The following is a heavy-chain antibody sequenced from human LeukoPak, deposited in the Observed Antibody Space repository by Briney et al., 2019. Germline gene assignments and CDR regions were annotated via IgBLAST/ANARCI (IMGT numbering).Heavy chain of an antibody. CDR3: ARSLRVRGVPDYMDV. J-gene: IGHJ6*03. CDR1: GFTVSSNY. CDR2: IYKNAIT. D-gene: IGHD3-10*01. V-gene: IGHV3-53*01. Sequence: GGSLRLSCAASGFTVSSNYMTWVRQAPGKGLEWVSVIYKNAITYYADTVKGRFTISRDNSKNMLYLQMNSLGAEDTAVYYCARSLRVRGVPDYMDVWGKGTTVTVSS.